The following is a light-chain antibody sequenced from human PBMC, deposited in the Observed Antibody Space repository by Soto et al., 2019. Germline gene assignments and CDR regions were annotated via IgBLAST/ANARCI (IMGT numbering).Light chain of an antibody. V-gene: IGKV3-15*01. Sequence: EIVMTQSPSTLSLSPGERATVSCRASQSVSSNLAWYQQKPGQAPRLLIYGASTRATGIPARFSGSGSGTEFTLTISSLQSEDFAVYYCQQYNNWPSWTFGQGTKVDIK. CDR2: GAS. J-gene: IGKJ1*01. CDR3: QQYNNWPSWT. CDR1: QSVSSN.